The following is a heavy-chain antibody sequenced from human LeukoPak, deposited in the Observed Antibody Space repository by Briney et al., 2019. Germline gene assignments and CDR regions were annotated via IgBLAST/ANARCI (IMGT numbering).Heavy chain of an antibody. V-gene: IGHV4-59*01. CDR1: GGSISSYY. CDR3: AXXXXXAAGQYGY. D-gene: IGHD6-13*01. CDR2: IYYSGTT. Sequence: PSETLSLTCTVSGGSISSYYWSWIRQPAGKGLEWSGYIYYSGTTNYNPSLKSRVTIPVDTSKNQFSLKLSSVTAADTAVYYFAXXXXXAAGQYGYWGQGTLVTVSS. J-gene: IGHJ4*02.